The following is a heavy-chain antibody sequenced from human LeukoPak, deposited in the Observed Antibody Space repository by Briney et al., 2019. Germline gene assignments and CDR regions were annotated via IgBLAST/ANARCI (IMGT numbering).Heavy chain of an antibody. J-gene: IGHJ6*03. CDR2: MNPNSGNT. CDR3: ARGPMGVPAAIDYYYYMDV. CDR1: GYTFTSYG. Sequence: ASVKVSFKASGYTFTSYGINWVRQATGQGLEWMGWMNPNSGNTGYAQKFQGRVTITRNTSISTAYMELSSLRSEDTAVYYCARGPMGVPAAIDYYYYMDVWGKGTTVTVSS. D-gene: IGHD2-2*02. V-gene: IGHV1-8*03.